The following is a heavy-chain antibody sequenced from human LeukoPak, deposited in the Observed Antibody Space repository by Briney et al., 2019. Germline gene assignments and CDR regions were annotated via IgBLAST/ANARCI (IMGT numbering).Heavy chain of an antibody. CDR2: ISSSSSYI. CDR1: GFTFSSYS. Sequence: GGSLRLSCAASGFTFSSYSMNWVRQAPGKGLEWVSSISSSSSYIYYADSVKGRFTISRDNAKNSLYLQMNTLRAEDTAIYYCAKDRTVGASYWYFDLWGRGTLVTVSS. V-gene: IGHV3-21*04. CDR3: AKDRTVGASYWYFDL. J-gene: IGHJ2*01. D-gene: IGHD1-26*01.